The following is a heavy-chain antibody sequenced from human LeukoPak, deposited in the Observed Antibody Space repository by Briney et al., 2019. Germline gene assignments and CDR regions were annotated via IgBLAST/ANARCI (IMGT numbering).Heavy chain of an antibody. CDR2: INHSGST. CDR1: GGSFSGYY. D-gene: IGHD2-2*03. Sequence: SETLSLTCAVYGGSFSGYYWSWIRQPPGKGLEWIGEINHSGSTNYNPSLKSRVTISVDTSKNQFSLKLSSVTAADTAVYYCARATGYWGQGTLVTVSS. CDR3: ARATGY. J-gene: IGHJ4*02. V-gene: IGHV4-34*01.